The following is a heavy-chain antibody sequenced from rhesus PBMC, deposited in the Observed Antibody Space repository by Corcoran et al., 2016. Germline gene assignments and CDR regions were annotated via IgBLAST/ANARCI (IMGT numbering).Heavy chain of an antibody. CDR1: GFTFSSYG. CDR2: ISSGGGST. J-gene: IGHJ5-2*02. V-gene: IGHV3S25*01. CDR3: AKEMGYSGYDNSLDV. Sequence: EVQLVESGGGLVQPGGSLRLSCAASGFTFSSYGMYWVRQARGKGLEWISAISSGGGSTYYADTVKGRFTISRDNSKNTLSLQMNSLRAEDTAVYYCAKEMGYSGYDNSLDVWGRGVLVTVSS. D-gene: IGHD5-42*01.